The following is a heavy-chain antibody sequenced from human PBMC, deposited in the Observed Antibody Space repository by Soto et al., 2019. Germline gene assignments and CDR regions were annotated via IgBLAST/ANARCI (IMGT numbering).Heavy chain of an antibody. CDR1: GFTFRTYE. J-gene: IGHJ1*01. D-gene: IGHD2-15*01. CDR2: ISSTASSI. V-gene: IGHV3-48*03. CDR3: AGGRSDGPDFCEH. Sequence: VNLVESGGDLVQPGGSLRLSCAASGFTFRTYEMNWVRQAPGKGLEWVSYISSTASSIYYSGSVKGRFTISRDNANDSLLLQMGSLRVEDTAVYYCAGGRSDGPDFCEHWGQGALVAVSS.